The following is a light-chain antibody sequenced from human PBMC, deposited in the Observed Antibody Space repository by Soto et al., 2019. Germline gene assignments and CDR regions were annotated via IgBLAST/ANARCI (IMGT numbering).Light chain of an antibody. CDR3: QSFGNSHAV. CDR1: SSNIGAGYD. J-gene: IGLJ2*01. CDR2: DNN. V-gene: IGLV1-40*01. Sequence: QSVLTQPPSVSGAPGQRVTISCTGTSSNIGAGYDVHWYQQLPGKAPRLLIYDNNNRPSGVPDRFSAYKSGTSASLATAGLQGEDEADYFCQSFGNSHAVFGGGTKLTVL.